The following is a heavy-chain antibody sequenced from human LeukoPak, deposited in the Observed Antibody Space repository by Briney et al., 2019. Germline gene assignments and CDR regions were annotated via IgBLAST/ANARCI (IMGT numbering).Heavy chain of an antibody. Sequence: GSLRLSCAASGFTFSSYSMNWVRQAPGKGLEWVSSISSSSSYIYYADSVKGRFTISRDNAKNSLYLQMNSLRAEDTAVYYCARNNWNYEGYFDYWGQGTLVTVSS. J-gene: IGHJ4*02. D-gene: IGHD1-7*01. CDR2: ISSSSSYI. V-gene: IGHV3-21*01. CDR3: ARNNWNYEGYFDY. CDR1: GFTFSSYS.